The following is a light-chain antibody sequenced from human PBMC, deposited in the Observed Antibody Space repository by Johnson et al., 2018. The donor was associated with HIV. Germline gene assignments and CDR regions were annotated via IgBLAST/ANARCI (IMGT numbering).Light chain of an antibody. V-gene: IGLV1-51*01. CDR1: SSNIGNSY. J-gene: IGLJ1*01. CDR3: GTWDSSLSGFCV. CDR2: DNN. Sequence: QSVLTQPPSVSAAPGQKVTISCSGSSSNIGNSYVSWYQQLPGTAPKLLIYDNNKRPSGIPDRFSGSKSGTSATLGITGLQTGDEADYYCGTWDSSLSGFCVFRTGTKVAVL.